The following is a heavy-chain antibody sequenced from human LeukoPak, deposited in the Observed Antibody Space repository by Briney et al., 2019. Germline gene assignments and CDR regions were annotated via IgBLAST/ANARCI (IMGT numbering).Heavy chain of an antibody. Sequence: GRSLRLSCVATGFTFRSHAMHWVRQAPGKGLEWVAVIWHDGSNKYYAESVKGRFTISRDNSKNTLYVQMNSLRVEDTAVYYCARDLGYYGSGSAFDIWGQGTMVTVSS. CDR1: GFTFRSHA. J-gene: IGHJ3*02. CDR2: IWHDGSNK. D-gene: IGHD3-10*01. CDR3: ARDLGYYGSGSAFDI. V-gene: IGHV3-33*01.